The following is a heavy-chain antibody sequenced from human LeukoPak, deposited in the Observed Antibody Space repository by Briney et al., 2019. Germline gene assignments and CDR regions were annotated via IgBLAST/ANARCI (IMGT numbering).Heavy chain of an antibody. V-gene: IGHV1-18*01. J-gene: IGHJ4*02. CDR2: ISAYNGYT. CDR1: GYTFSNYG. Sequence: SVKVSCKASGYTFSNYGICWVRQAPGQGLEWMGWISAYNGYTNYAQKLQGRVTMTTDTSTSTAYMELRSLRSDDTAVYYCARGGRKSGYSSINGDFWGQGTLVTVSS. CDR3: ARGGRKSGYSSINGDF. D-gene: IGHD3-22*01.